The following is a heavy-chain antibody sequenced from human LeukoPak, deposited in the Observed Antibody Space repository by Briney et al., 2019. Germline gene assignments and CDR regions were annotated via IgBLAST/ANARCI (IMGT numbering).Heavy chain of an antibody. CDR2: IRGSGGST. D-gene: IGHD4-23*01. J-gene: IGHJ4*02. Sequence: GGSLRLSCAASGFTFSSYAMSWVRQAPGKGLEWVSAIRGSGGSTYYADSVKGRFTISRDNSKNTLYLQMNSLRAEDTAVYYCAKATRSDYGGPTTNDYWGQGTLVTVSS. CDR1: GFTFSSYA. CDR3: AKATRSDYGGPTTNDY. V-gene: IGHV3-23*01.